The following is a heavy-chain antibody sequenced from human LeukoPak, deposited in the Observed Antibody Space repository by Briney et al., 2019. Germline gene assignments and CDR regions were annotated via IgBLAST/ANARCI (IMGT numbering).Heavy chain of an antibody. J-gene: IGHJ6*03. D-gene: IGHD6-13*01. CDR2: ISAYNGNT. CDR1: GYTLTSYG. CDR3: ARGQRLRQQPVGVFYYMDV. V-gene: IGHV1-18*01. Sequence: ASVKVSCKASGYTLTSYGISWVRQAPGQGLEWMGWISAYNGNTNYAQKLQGRVTMTTDTSTSTAYMELRSLRSDDTAVYYCARGQRLRQQPVGVFYYMDVWGKGTTVTVSS.